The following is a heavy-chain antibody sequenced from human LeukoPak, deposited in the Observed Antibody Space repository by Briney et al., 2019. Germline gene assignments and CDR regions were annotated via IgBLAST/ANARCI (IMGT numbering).Heavy chain of an antibody. CDR2: INPSGGST. D-gene: IGHD6-19*01. J-gene: IGHJ6*02. CDR1: GYTFTSYY. CDR3: ARVYSSGWYRDFGYYYYGMDV. V-gene: IGHV1-46*01. Sequence: ASVKVSCKASGYTFTSYYMHWVRQAPGQGLEWMGIINPSGGSTSYAQKFQGRVTMTRDTSTSTVYMELSSLRSEDTAVYYCARVYSSGWYRDFGYYYYGMDVWGRGTTVTVSS.